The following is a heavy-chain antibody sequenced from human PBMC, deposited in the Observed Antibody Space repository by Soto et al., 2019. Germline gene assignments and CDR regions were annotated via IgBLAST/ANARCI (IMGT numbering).Heavy chain of an antibody. D-gene: IGHD2-21*01. CDR3: ARIPSNGTYYFDY. J-gene: IGHJ4*02. V-gene: IGHV5-51*01. Sequence: GESLNTSCKASGDSFTSYGIVWVLQMPGKGLEWMGIIYPGDSDTIYSPSFQGQVTISADKSISTASLQWSSLKASDTAMYYCARIPSNGTYYFDYWGQGTLVTVSS. CDR2: IYPGDSDT. CDR1: GDSFTSYG.